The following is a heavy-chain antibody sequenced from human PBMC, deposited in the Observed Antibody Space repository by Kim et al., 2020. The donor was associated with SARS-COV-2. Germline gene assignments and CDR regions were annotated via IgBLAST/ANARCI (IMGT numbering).Heavy chain of an antibody. V-gene: IGHV3-23*01. J-gene: IGHJ6*02. D-gene: IGHD6-6*01. CDR2: ISGSGGST. CDR3: AKSIAARTVVRYYYYGMDV. Sequence: GGSLRLSCAASGFTFSSYAMSWVRQAPGKGLEWVSAISGSGGSTYYADSVKGRFTISRDNSKNTLYLQMNSLRAEDTAVYYCAKSIAARTVVRYYYYGMDVWGQGTTVTVSS. CDR1: GFTFSSYA.